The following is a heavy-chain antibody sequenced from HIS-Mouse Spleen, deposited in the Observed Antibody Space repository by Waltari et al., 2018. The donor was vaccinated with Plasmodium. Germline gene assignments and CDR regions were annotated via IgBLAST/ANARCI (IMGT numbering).Heavy chain of an antibody. CDR2: INPNSGGT. V-gene: IGHV1-2*02. CDR1: GYTFTGYY. J-gene: IGHJ1*01. Sequence: QVQLVQSGAEVKKPGASVKVSCKASGYTFTGYYMHGVRQAPGHGLEWRGWINPNSGGTNYAQKFQGRVTMTRDTSISTAYMELSRLRSDDTAVYYCARVLGYKAAAGTFVEYFQHWGQGTLVTVSS. D-gene: IGHD6-13*01. CDR3: ARVLGYKAAAGTFVEYFQH.